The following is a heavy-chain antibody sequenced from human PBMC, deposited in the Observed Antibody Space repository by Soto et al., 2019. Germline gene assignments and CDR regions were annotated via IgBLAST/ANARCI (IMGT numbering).Heavy chain of an antibody. J-gene: IGHJ4*02. CDR3: TKGSLEPLNF. Sequence: GGSLRLSCAAAGFTFGKYWMHCVRQAPGKGLVWVSRINDYATTINYADSVKGRFTISRDNAKNTLYLQMNSLKVEDTAVYYCTKGSLEPLNFWGQAALVIFSS. CDR1: GFTFGKYW. D-gene: IGHD1-1*01. V-gene: IGHV3-74*01. CDR2: INDYATTI.